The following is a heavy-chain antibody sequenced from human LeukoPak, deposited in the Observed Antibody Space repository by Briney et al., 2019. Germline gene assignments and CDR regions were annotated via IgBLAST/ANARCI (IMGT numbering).Heavy chain of an antibody. D-gene: IGHD2-2*01. CDR1: GGSISSSSYY. CDR3: ARDRYCSSTSCYPFGY. V-gene: IGHV4-39*01. J-gene: IGHJ4*02. CDR2: IYYSGST. Sequence: PSETLSLTCTVAGGSISSSSYYWGWLRQPPGEGLEWIGSIYYSGSTYYNPSLKSRVTISVDTSKNQFSLKLSSVTAADTAVYYCARDRYCSSTSCYPFGYWGQGTLVTVSS.